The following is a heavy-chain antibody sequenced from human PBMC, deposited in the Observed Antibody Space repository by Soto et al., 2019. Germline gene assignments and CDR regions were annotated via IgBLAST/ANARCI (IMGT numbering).Heavy chain of an antibody. V-gene: IGHV1-8*01. CDR2: MNPNSGNT. D-gene: IGHD6-19*01. J-gene: IGHJ5*02. CDR1: GYTFTSYD. CDR3: ARGVSKWLVQSWFDP. Sequence: GASVKVSCKASGYTFTSYDINWVRQATGQGLEWMGWMNPNSGNTGYAQKFQGRVTMTRNTSISTAYMELSSLRSEDTAVYYCARGVSKWLVQSWFDPWGQGTPVTVSS.